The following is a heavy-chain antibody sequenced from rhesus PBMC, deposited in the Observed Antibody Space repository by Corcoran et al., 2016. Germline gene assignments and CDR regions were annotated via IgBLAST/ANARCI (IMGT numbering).Heavy chain of an antibody. Sequence: QVQLQESGPGVVKPSETLSLTCAVSGGSISDSYRWSWIRQPPGKGLEWIGYINVSSTSTNYKPSLKSRVTNSKDTAKNQFSVKLGCVTSADTAVDYCAGDGYCWNNAFEDWGQGVLVTVSS. J-gene: IGHJ4*01. CDR1: GGSISDSYR. CDR2: INVSSTST. V-gene: IGHV4S10*01. CDR3: AGDGYCWNNAFED. D-gene: IGHD1-20*01.